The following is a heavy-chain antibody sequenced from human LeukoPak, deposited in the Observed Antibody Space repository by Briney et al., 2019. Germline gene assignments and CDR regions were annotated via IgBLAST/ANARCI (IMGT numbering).Heavy chain of an antibody. CDR1: RYTFTSYY. Sequence: ASVKVSCKASRYTFTSYYMHWVRRAPGQGLEWMGIINPSGGSTSYAQKFQGRVTMTRDMSTSTDYMELSSLRSEDTAVYYCARDNSVEDTAWWFDPWGQGTLVTVSS. D-gene: IGHD4-23*01. CDR2: INPSGGST. V-gene: IGHV1-46*01. CDR3: ARDNSVEDTAWWFDP. J-gene: IGHJ5*02.